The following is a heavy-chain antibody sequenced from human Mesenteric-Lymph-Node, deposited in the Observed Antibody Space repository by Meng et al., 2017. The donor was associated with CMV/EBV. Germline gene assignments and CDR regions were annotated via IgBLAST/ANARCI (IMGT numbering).Heavy chain of an antibody. V-gene: IGHV4-4*02. CDR3: ARVLNAYVRWFDP. J-gene: IGHJ5*02. D-gene: IGHD3-10*02. CDR1: GDSISSSNW. CDR2: IFRSGNT. Sequence: GSLRLSCAISGDSISSSNWWTWVRQPPGKGLEWIGEIFRSGNTNYSPSLQSRVTISIDKSKNQFSLKLTSVTAADTAVYYCARVLNAYVRWFDPWGQGTLVTVSS.